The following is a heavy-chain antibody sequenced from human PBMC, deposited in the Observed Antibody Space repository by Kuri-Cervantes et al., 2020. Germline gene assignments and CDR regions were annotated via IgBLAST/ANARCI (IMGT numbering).Heavy chain of an antibody. D-gene: IGHD3-10*01. Sequence: GSLRLSCTVSGGSISSYYWSWIRQPAGKGLEWIGRIYTSGSTNYNPSLKSRVTISVDTSKNQFSLKLTSVTAADTAVYYCARDAVTMDGAWFDPWGQGTLVTVSS. V-gene: IGHV4-4*07. J-gene: IGHJ5*02. CDR1: GGSISSYY. CDR3: ARDAVTMDGAWFDP. CDR2: IYTSGST.